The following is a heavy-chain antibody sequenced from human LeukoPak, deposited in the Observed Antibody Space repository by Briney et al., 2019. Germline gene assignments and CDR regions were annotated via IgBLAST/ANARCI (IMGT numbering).Heavy chain of an antibody. D-gene: IGHD2-15*01. CDR2: ISSSSSTI. V-gene: IGHV3-48*04. J-gene: IGHJ5*02. CDR3: AKDYLRIGNNWFDP. CDR1: GFTFSSYS. Sequence: GGSLRLSCAASGFTFSSYSMNWVRQAPGKGLEWVSYISSSSSTIYYADSVKGRFTSSRDNAKNSLYLQMNSLRAEDTAVYYCAKDYLRIGNNWFDPWGQGTLVTVSS.